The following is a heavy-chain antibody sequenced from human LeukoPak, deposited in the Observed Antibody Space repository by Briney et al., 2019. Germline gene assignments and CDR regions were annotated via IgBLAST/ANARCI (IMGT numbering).Heavy chain of an antibody. V-gene: IGHV3-30-3*01. Sequence: GGSLRLSCAASGFTFSSYAMHWVRQAPGKGLEWVAVISYDGSNKYYADSVKGRFTISRYNSKNTLYLQMNSLRAEDTAVYYCAREDLSSDYDSSGYRSQGFDYWGQGTLVTVSS. CDR3: AREDLSSDYDSSGYRSQGFDY. D-gene: IGHD3-22*01. J-gene: IGHJ4*02. CDR2: ISYDGSNK. CDR1: GFTFSSYA.